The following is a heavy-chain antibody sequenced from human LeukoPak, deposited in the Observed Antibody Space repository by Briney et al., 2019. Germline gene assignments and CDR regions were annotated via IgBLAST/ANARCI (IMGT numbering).Heavy chain of an antibody. Sequence: GGSLRLSCAASGLTFSGLFMSWVRQPPGKGLQFVSLITGGVGTQYADSVTGRFTISRDNFKNTLFLQMNSLRAEDTAVYYCARGRSTTTIFDYWGQGTLVTVSS. CDR1: GLTFSGLF. CDR3: ARGRSTTTIFDY. V-gene: IGHV3-53*01. J-gene: IGHJ4*02. D-gene: IGHD5-12*01. CDR2: ITGGVGT.